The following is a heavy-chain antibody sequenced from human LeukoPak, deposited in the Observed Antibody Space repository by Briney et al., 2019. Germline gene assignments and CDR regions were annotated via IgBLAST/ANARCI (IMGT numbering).Heavy chain of an antibody. Sequence: NPSETLSLTCTVSGDSISRYYWSWIRQPPGKGLEWIGYIFYSGSTNYNPSLKSRVTISVDKSKNQFSLKLSSVTAADTAVYYCARDTGGTATFDYWGQGTLVTVSS. CDR3: ARDTGGTATFDY. J-gene: IGHJ4*02. V-gene: IGHV4-59*12. CDR2: IFYSGST. D-gene: IGHD2-21*02. CDR1: GDSISRYY.